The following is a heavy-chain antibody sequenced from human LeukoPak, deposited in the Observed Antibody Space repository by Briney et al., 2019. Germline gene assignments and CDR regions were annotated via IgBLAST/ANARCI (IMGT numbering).Heavy chain of an antibody. J-gene: IGHJ3*02. Sequence: GGSLRLSCAASGITFTTYAMSWVRQAPGKGLEWVSGVSGGGDRTYYADSVKGRFTIYKDNSKNTLYLQMNSLRVEDTAVYYCAKSRTISRDGSDMWGQGTTVTVSS. V-gene: IGHV3-23*01. CDR2: VSGGGDRT. CDR1: GITFTTYA. D-gene: IGHD3-10*01. CDR3: AKSRTISRDGSDM.